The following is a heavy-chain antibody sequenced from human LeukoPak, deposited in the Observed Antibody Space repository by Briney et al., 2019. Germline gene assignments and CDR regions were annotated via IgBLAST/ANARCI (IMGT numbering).Heavy chain of an antibody. V-gene: IGHV4-34*01. CDR3: ARGGSDTVVVVAATANWFDP. J-gene: IGHJ5*02. D-gene: IGHD2-15*01. CDR1: GGSFSGYY. CDR2: INHSGST. Sequence: PSETLSLTCAVYGGSFSGYYWSWIRQPPGKGLEWIGEINHSGSTNYNPSLKSRVTISVDTSKNQFSLKLSSVTAADTAVYYCARGGSDTVVVVAATANWFDPWGQGTLVTVSS.